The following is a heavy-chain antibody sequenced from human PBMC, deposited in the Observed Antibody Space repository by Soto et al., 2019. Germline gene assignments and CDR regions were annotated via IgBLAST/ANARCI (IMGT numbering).Heavy chain of an antibody. D-gene: IGHD6-13*01. CDR2: ISSSGSTI. Sequence: QVQLVESGGGLVKPGGSLRLSCAASGFTFSDYYMSWIRQAPGKGLEWVSYISSSGSTIYYADSVKGRFTISTDNAKNLLYRQMNNLRAEDTAVYYCARDRDSSSWYGGHQIDYWGQGTLVTVSS. J-gene: IGHJ4*02. CDR3: ARDRDSSSWYGGHQIDY. V-gene: IGHV3-11*01. CDR1: GFTFSDYY.